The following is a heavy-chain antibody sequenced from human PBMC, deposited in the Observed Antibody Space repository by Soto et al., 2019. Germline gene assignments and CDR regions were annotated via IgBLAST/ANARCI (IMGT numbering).Heavy chain of an antibody. CDR3: ARMDIAAAGTFDY. J-gene: IGHJ4*02. V-gene: IGHV4-39*01. CDR1: GGSISSSSYY. D-gene: IGHD6-13*01. Sequence: SETLSLTCTVSGGSISSSSYYWGWIRQPPGKGLGWIGSIYYSGSTYYNPSLKSRVTISVDTSKNQFSLKLSSVTAADTAVYYCARMDIAAAGTFDYWGQGTLVTVYS. CDR2: IYYSGST.